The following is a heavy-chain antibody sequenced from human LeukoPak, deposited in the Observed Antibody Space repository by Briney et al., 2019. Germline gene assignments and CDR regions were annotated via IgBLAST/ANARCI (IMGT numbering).Heavy chain of an antibody. D-gene: IGHD3-10*01. Sequence: SETLSLTCTVSGGSISSYYWSWIRQPPGKGLEWIGSIYYSGSTYYNPSLKSRVTISVDTSKNQFSLKLSSVTAADTAVYYCARDLGEGGFDYWGQGTLVTVSS. V-gene: IGHV4-39*07. CDR3: ARDLGEGGFDY. CDR2: IYYSGST. J-gene: IGHJ4*02. CDR1: GGSISSYY.